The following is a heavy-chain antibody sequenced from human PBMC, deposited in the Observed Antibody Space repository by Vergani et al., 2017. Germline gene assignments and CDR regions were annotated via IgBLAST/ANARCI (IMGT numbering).Heavy chain of an antibody. CDR1: GGSFSGYY. Sequence: QVQLQQCGAGLLKPSETLSLTCAVSGGSFSGYYWSWIRQPPGKGLEWIGEINHSGSTNYNPSLKSRVTISVDTSKNQLSRKLSSVTAADTAVYYCARGQDGSREPRWFGETNYDYYYMDVWGKGTTVTVS. D-gene: IGHD3-10*01. V-gene: IGHV4-34*01. J-gene: IGHJ6*03. CDR3: ARGQDGSREPRWFGETNYDYYYMDV. CDR2: INHSGST.